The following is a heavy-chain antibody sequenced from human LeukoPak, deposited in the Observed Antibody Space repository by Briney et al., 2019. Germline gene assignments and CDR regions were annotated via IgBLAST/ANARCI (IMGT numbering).Heavy chain of an antibody. Sequence: PGGSLRLSCAASGFTFSSYSMSWVRQAPGKGLEWVSSISSCSSYIYYAESVKGRFTISRGNAKNSLYLQMNSLRAEETAVYYCARDDTRHYYYGMDVWGQGTTVTVSS. V-gene: IGHV3-21*01. J-gene: IGHJ6*02. CDR1: GFTFSSYS. CDR2: ISSCSSYI. CDR3: ARDDTRHYYYGMDV. D-gene: IGHD5-18*01.